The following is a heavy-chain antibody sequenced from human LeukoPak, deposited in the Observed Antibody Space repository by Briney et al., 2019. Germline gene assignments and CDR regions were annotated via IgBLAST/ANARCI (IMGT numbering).Heavy chain of an antibody. D-gene: IGHD6-13*01. CDR1: GGSFSVYY. CDR2: INHSGST. V-gene: IGHV4-34*01. CDR3: ARTRGYSSSWYIDYFDY. Sequence: SETLSLTCAVYGGSFSVYYWSWIRQPPGKGLEWIGEINHSGSTNYNPSLKSRVTISVDTSKNQFSLKLSSVTAADTAVYYCARTRGYSSSWYIDYFDYWGQGTLVTVSS. J-gene: IGHJ4*02.